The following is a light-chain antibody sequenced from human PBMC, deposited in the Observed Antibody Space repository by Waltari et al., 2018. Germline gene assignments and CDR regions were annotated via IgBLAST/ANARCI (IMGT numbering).Light chain of an antibody. Sequence: ERVMTQSPATLSVSPGERATLSCRASQSVTNNLAWYQQKVGQAPRLRIYAASTRAPGIAARFSGSGSGTEFTLTISSLQSEDFAVYYCQQYNNWPLTFGGGTKVEIK. CDR3: QQYNNWPLT. CDR1: QSVTNN. CDR2: AAS. J-gene: IGKJ4*01. V-gene: IGKV3-15*01.